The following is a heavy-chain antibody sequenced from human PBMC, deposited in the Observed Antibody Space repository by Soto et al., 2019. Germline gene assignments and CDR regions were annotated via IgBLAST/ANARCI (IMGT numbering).Heavy chain of an antibody. CDR3: VKDRVPGAYGNYYGMDV. Sequence: QVQLVESGGGVVQPGWSLRLSCRVSGFTFNNSGMHWVRQAPGKGLEWMAVISYDGSDKYYADSVKGRVIISRDNSKNTLNLEMNSLRAEDTAIYYCVKDRVPGAYGNYYGMDVWGQGTTVTVSS. CDR2: ISYDGSDK. CDR1: GFTFNNSG. J-gene: IGHJ6*02. V-gene: IGHV3-30*18. D-gene: IGHD5-12*01.